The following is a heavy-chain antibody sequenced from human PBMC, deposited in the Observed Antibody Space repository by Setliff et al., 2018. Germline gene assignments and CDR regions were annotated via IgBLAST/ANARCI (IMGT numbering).Heavy chain of an antibody. CDR2: VDPEDGKT. D-gene: IGHD3-16*01. V-gene: IGHV1-69-2*01. J-gene: IGHJ3*02. Sequence: GASVKVSCKASGYIFTDFYIYWVQQAPGKGLEWMGRVDPEDGKTKYAEKFQGRVIITADTSTDTAYMELSSLTSDDTAVYYCARGIWANWGGAFDIWGQGTMVT. CDR3: ARGIWANWGGAFDI. CDR1: GYIFTDFY.